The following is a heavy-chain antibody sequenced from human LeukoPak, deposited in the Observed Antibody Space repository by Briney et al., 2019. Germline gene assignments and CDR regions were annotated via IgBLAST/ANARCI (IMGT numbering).Heavy chain of an antibody. V-gene: IGHV3-30*18. J-gene: IGHJ4*02. D-gene: IGHD6-19*01. CDR3: AKDRDSSGWEGYYFDY. CDR2: ISYDGSNK. Sequence: GGSLRLSCAASGFTFSSYGMHWVRQAPGKGLEWVAVISYDGSNKYYADSVKGRFTISRDNSKNTLYLQMNSLRAEDTAVYYCAKDRDSSGWEGYYFDYWGQGTLVTVSS. CDR1: GFTFSSYG.